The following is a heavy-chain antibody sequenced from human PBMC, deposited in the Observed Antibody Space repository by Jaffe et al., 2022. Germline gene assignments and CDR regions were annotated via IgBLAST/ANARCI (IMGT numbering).Heavy chain of an antibody. CDR2: ICWSGVGE. D-gene: IGHD3-16*01. Sequence: EVQVVESGGGLVQAGGSVRLSCVASGFSYHDYCMHWVRQAPGKGLEWVAGICWSGVGEDYADSVRGRFSVFKDNAHNSVFLQMSSLRPEDTAFYYCTKDITPGGADLWGQGTLVTVSS. J-gene: IGHJ5*02. CDR1: GFSYHDYC. V-gene: IGHV3-9*01. CDR3: TKDITPGGADL.